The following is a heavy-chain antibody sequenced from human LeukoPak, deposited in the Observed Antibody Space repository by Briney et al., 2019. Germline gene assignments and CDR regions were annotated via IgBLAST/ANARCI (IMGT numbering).Heavy chain of an antibody. D-gene: IGHD1-26*01. CDR1: GASISSYY. J-gene: IGHJ6*03. CDR3: SGSYLYYYYYYMHV. V-gene: IGHV4-59*13. Sequence: SETLSLTCTVSGASISSYYWSWIRQPPGKGLEWIGYIYYSGSTNYNPSLKSRVTISVDTSKSQFSLKLSSVTAADTAVYYCSGSYLYYYYYYMHVWGKGTTVTIS. CDR2: IYYSGST.